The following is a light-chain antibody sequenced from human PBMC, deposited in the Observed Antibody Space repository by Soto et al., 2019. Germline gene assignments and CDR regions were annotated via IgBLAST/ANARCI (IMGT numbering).Light chain of an antibody. J-gene: IGKJ5*01. CDR2: DAS. CDR3: QQRSNWPPIT. Sequence: EIVLTQSPATLSLSPGERAPLYYRASQSVNNYLAWYQQRPGQAPRLLIYDASNRATGIPARFSGSGSGTDFSLTISSLEPEDFAVYYCQQRSNWPPITFGQGTRLEIK. V-gene: IGKV3-11*01. CDR1: QSVNNY.